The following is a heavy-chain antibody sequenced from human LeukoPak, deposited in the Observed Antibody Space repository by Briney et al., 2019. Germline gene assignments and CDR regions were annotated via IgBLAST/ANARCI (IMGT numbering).Heavy chain of an antibody. CDR3: ARFSSGCSISSCYLTY. D-gene: IGHD2-2*01. CDR2: IHATGST. V-gene: IGHV4-59*11. CDR1: GGSLSSHY. Sequence: SETLSLTCSVSGGSLSSHYWSWIRQPPGKGLELIGHIHATGSTFYNPSLSGRVTISLDTSNNQFSLKLTSMTAADTAVYYCARFSSGCSISSCYLTYWGQGTLVTVS. J-gene: IGHJ4*02.